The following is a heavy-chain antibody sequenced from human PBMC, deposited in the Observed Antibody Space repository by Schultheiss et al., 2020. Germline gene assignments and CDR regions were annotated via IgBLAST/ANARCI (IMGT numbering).Heavy chain of an antibody. CDR3: APSDMFYFDY. CDR2: INPNSGDT. V-gene: IGHV1-2*06. J-gene: IGHJ4*02. CDR1: GYTFTGYH. Sequence: ASVKVSCKASGYTFTGYHMHWVRQAPGQGPEWMGRINPNSGDTNYAQKFQGRVTMTRDTSISTVYMELSRLRSDDTAVYYCAPSDMFYFDYWGQGTLVTVSS. D-gene: IGHD3-10*02.